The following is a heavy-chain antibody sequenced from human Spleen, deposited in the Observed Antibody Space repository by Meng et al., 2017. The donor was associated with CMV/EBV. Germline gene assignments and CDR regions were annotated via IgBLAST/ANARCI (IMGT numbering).Heavy chain of an antibody. V-gene: IGHV3-11*04. CDR1: GYDFSDFF. Sequence: GGSLRLSCAASGYDFSDFFMSWIRQAPGKGLEWLSYMSKIGDIIHYADSVKGRFTISRDNSKNTLYLQMNSLRAEDTAVYYCAKGLVGATREFVWGQGTLVTVSS. CDR2: MSKIGDII. CDR3: AKGLVGATREFV. J-gene: IGHJ4*02. D-gene: IGHD1-26*01.